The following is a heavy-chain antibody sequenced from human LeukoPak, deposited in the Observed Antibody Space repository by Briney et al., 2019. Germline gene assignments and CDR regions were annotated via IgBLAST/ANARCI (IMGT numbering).Heavy chain of an antibody. CDR2: IYYSGST. D-gene: IGHD3-3*01. CDR3: ARDRNYDFWSGCYHEAFDI. CDR1: GGSISSYY. V-gene: IGHV4-59*01. J-gene: IGHJ3*02. Sequence: SSETLSLTCTVSGGSISSYYWSWIRQPRGKGLEWIGYIYYSGSTNYNPSLKSRVTISVDTSKNQFSLKLSSVTAADTAVYYCARDRNYDFWSGCYHEAFDIGGQGTMVTVSS.